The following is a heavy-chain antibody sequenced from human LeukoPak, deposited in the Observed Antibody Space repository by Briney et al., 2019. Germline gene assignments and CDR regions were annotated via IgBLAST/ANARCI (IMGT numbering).Heavy chain of an antibody. CDR3: AKDPHSTVVTRGTFDI. V-gene: IGHV3-23*01. CDR2: ISGSGVGT. J-gene: IGHJ3*02. Sequence: GGSLRLSCAASGFTFSSYAMSWVRQAPGKGLEWVSAISGSGVGTYYADSVKGRFTISRDNSKNTLYLQMNSLRAEDTAVYYCAKDPHSTVVTRGTFDIWGQGTMVTDSS. D-gene: IGHD4-23*01. CDR1: GFTFSSYA.